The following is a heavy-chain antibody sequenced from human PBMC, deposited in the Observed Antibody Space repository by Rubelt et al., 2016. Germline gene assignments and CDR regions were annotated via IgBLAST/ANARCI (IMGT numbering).Heavy chain of an antibody. CDR3: ARASTVLLHFDY. CDR1: GGSIESTAYS. D-gene: IGHD2/OR15-2a*01. Sequence: QLQLQESGPGLVRPSETLSLTCTVSGGSIESTAYSWGWIRQPPGKGLEWIGGVYDSGSSFYNPSLKSRVTISVDTSTNQFSLKLNSGTAADTAVYYCARASTVLLHFDYWGQGTLVTVSS. J-gene: IGHJ4*02. V-gene: IGHV4-39*07. CDR2: VYDSGSS.